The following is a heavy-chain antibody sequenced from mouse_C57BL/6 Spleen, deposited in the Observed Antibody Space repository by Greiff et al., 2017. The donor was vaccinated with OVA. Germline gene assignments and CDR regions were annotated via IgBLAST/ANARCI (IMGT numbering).Heavy chain of an antibody. V-gene: IGHV1-26*01. D-gene: IGHD2-4*01. CDR3: ARSPYDYDGGYYFDY. CDR1: GYTFTDYY. J-gene: IGHJ2*01. Sequence: VQLQQSGPELVKPGASVKISCKASGYTFTDYYMNWVKQSHGKSLEWIGDINPNNGGTSYNQKFKGKATLTVDKSSSTAYMALRSLTSEDSAVYYCARSPYDYDGGYYFDYWGQGTTLTVSS. CDR2: INPNNGGT.